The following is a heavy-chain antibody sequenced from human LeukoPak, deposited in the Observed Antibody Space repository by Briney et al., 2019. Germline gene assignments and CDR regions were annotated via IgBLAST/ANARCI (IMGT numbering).Heavy chain of an antibody. D-gene: IGHD3-3*01. CDR3: ARLNYDFWSGYFPDY. J-gene: IGHJ4*02. Sequence: ASVKVSCKASGGTFSSYAISWVRQAPGQGLEWMGGIIPIFGTANYAQKFQGRVTITADKSTSTAYMELSSLRSEDTAVYYCARLNYDFWSGYFPDYWGQGTLVTVSS. V-gene: IGHV1-69*06. CDR2: IIPIFGTA. CDR1: GGTFSSYA.